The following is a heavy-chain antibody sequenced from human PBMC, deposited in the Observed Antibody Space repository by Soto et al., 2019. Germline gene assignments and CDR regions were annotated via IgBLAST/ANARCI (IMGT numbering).Heavy chain of an antibody. CDR1: GGSFSGYY. Sequence: SETLSLTCAVYGGSFSGYYWSWIRQPPGKGLEWIGEINHTGSTNYNPSLKSRVTISVDTSKNQFSLKLSSVTAADTAVYYCARRASRYCSSTSCYTGVWFDPWGQGTLVTVSS. D-gene: IGHD2-2*02. J-gene: IGHJ5*02. V-gene: IGHV4-34*01. CDR2: INHTGST. CDR3: ARRASRYCSSTSCYTGVWFDP.